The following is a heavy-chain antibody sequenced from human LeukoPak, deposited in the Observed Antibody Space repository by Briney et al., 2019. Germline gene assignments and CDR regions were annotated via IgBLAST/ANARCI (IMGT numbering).Heavy chain of an antibody. D-gene: IGHD4-23*01. Sequence: GGSLRLSCAASGFTFSNAWMNWVRQAPGKGLVWVSRIASDGSSTTYADTVKGRFSISRDNAKNTLYLQMNSLRVEDTAVYYCARGRPHGNDYWGQGTLVTVSS. CDR1: GFTFSNAW. CDR3: ARGRPHGNDY. CDR2: IASDGSST. V-gene: IGHV3-74*01. J-gene: IGHJ4*02.